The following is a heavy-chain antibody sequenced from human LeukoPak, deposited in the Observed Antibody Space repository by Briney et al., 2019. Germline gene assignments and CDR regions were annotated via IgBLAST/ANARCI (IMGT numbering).Heavy chain of an antibody. J-gene: IGHJ4*02. V-gene: IGHV1-46*01. CDR3: ARAGVSIVGATTFDY. Sequence: ASVKVSCKASGYTFTSYYMHWVRQAPGQGLEWMGIINPSGGSTSYAQKFQGRVTMTRDTPTSTVYMELSSLRSEDTAVYYCARAGVSIVGATTFDYWGQGTLVTVSS. CDR2: INPSGGST. CDR1: GYTFTSYY. D-gene: IGHD1-26*01.